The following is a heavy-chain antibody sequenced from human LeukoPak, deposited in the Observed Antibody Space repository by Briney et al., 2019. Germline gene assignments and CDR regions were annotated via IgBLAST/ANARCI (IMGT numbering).Heavy chain of an antibody. Sequence: GGSLRLSCVASGFSVSSNYMSWVRRAPGKGLEGVSLLYTDGTTYYASSVEGRFTISRDDSRNTIYLHMNSLRADDTAVYYCARGGVYYWNPRYWGQGTLVTVSS. J-gene: IGHJ4*02. CDR1: GFSVSSNY. CDR2: LYTDGTT. V-gene: IGHV3-53*01. D-gene: IGHD1-20*01. CDR3: ARGGVYYWNPRY.